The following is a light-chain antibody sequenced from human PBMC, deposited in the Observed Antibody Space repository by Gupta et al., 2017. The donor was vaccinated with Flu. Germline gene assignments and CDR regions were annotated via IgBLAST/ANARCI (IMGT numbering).Light chain of an antibody. CDR1: QSVSSGY. Sequence: EIVSTQSPGTLSFSPGERATLSCRASQSVSSGYLVWYQQKPGQAPRLLIYGASNRATGVPDRFSGSGSGTDFTLTISRLEPEDFAVYYCQQYSGSPLTFGGGTKLEI. CDR3: QQYSGSPLT. CDR2: GAS. V-gene: IGKV3-20*01. J-gene: IGKJ4*01.